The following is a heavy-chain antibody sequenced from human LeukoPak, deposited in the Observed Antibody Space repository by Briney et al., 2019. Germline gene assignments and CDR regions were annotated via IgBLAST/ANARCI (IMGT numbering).Heavy chain of an antibody. CDR2: IYHSGST. D-gene: IGHD1-26*01. CDR1: GGSISSGGYS. Sequence: SQTLSLTCAVSGGSISSGGYSWNWIRQPPGKGLEWIGYIYHSGSTYYNPSLKSRVTISVDRSKNQFSLKLSSVTAADTAVYYCARAPSGSPTSNYYFDYWGQGTLVTVSS. J-gene: IGHJ4*02. V-gene: IGHV4-30-2*01. CDR3: ARAPSGSPTSNYYFDY.